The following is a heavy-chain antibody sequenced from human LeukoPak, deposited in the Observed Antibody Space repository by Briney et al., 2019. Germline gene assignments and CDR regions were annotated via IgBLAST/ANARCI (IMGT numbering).Heavy chain of an antibody. V-gene: IGHV4-39*01. J-gene: IGHJ5*02. CDR1: GGSISSSSYY. CDR2: IYYSGST. D-gene: IGHD6-6*01. CDR3: ARRSSPSPTPYWFDP. Sequence: SETLSLTCTVSGGSISSSSYYWGWIRQPPGKGLEWIGSIYYSGSTYYNPSLKSRVTISVDTSKNQFSLKLSSVTAADTAVYYCARRSSPSPTPYWFDPWGQGTLVTVSS.